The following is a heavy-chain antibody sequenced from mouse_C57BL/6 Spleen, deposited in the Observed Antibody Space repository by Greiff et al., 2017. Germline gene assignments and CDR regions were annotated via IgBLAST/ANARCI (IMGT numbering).Heavy chain of an antibody. CDR3: AREAVVGAMDY. J-gene: IGHJ4*01. CDR1: GYTFTSYT. V-gene: IGHV1-4*01. Sequence: QVQLQQSGAELARPGASVKMSCKASGYTFTSYTMHWVKQRPGQGLEWIGYINPSSGYTKYNQKFKDKATLTADKSSSTAYMQLSSLTSEDSAVYYCAREAVVGAMDYWGQGTSVTVSS. CDR2: INPSSGYT. D-gene: IGHD1-1*01.